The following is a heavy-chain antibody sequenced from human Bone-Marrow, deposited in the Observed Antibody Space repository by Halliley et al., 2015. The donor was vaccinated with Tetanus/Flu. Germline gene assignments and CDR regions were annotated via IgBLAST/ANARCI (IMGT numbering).Heavy chain of an antibody. Sequence: SLRLSCAASEFAFNNYGMHWVRRAPGKGLAWVAVVSHDGSTTFYGDAVKGRFIVSRDNSKNTMYLQMNSLRPEDTALYFCAKEFSRGSSGWFFDYWGQGILVSVSS. V-gene: IGHV3-30*18. J-gene: IGHJ4*02. CDR1: EFAFNNYG. CDR2: VSHDGSTT. CDR3: AKEFSRGSSGWFFDY. D-gene: IGHD6-13*01.